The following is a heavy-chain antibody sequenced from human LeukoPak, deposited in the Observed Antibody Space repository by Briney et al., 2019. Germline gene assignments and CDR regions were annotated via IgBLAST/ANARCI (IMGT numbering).Heavy chain of an antibody. CDR1: GGSISSYY. CDR2: IYYSGST. D-gene: IGHD3-22*01. Sequence: SETLSLTCTVSGGSISSYYWSWIRQPPGKGLEWIGYIYYSGSTYYNPSLKSRVTISVDTSKNQFSLRLSSVTAADTAVYYCARHTPKKYYYDSSGYSNAFDIWGQGTMVTVSS. J-gene: IGHJ3*02. V-gene: IGHV4-59*08. CDR3: ARHTPKKYYYDSSGYSNAFDI.